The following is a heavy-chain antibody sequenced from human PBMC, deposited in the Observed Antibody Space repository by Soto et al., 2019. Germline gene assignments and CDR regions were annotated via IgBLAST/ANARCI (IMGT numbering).Heavy chain of an antibody. CDR1: GGTFSSSA. J-gene: IGHJ6*02. CDR2: IIPIFGTA. Sequence: SVKVSCKASGGTFSSSAISWVRQAPGQGLEWMGGIIPIFGTANYAQKFQGRVTITADKSTSAAYMELSSLRSEDTAVYYCARGFGRNYYYGMDVWGHGTTVTVSS. V-gene: IGHV1-69*06. CDR3: ARGFGRNYYYGMDV. D-gene: IGHD3-3*01.